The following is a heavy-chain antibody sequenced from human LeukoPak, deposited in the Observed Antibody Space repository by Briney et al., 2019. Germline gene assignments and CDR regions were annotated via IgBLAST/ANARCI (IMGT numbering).Heavy chain of an antibody. D-gene: IGHD6-13*01. Sequence: GRSLRLSCAASGFTFSSYGMHWVRQAPGKGLEWVAVISYDGSNKYYADSVKGRFTISRDNSKNTLYLQMNSLRAEDTAVYYCAKAYSGSWSNNWFDPWGQGTLVTVSS. V-gene: IGHV3-30*18. J-gene: IGHJ5*02. CDR1: GFTFSSYG. CDR3: AKAYSGSWSNNWFDP. CDR2: ISYDGSNK.